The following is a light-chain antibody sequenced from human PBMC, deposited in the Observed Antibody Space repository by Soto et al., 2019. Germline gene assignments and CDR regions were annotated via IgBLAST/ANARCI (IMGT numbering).Light chain of an antibody. CDR2: GNS. CDR3: QSYDSSLSVLVV. J-gene: IGLJ2*01. Sequence: QSVLTQPPSVSGAPGQRVTIPCTGSSSNIGAGYDVHWYQQLPGTAPKLLIYGNSNRPSGVPDRFSGSKSGTSASLAITGLHAEDEADYYCQSYDSSLSVLVVFGGGTKLTVL. V-gene: IGLV1-40*01. CDR1: SSNIGAGYD.